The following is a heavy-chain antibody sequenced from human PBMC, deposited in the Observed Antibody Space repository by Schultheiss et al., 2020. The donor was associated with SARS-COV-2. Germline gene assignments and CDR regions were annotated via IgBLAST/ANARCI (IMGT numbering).Heavy chain of an antibody. CDR2: ISSSSSYI. V-gene: IGHV3-21*04. CDR3: AILTGTTPY. D-gene: IGHD1-14*01. J-gene: IGHJ4*02. CDR1: GFTFSSYS. Sequence: GESLKISCAASGFTFSSYSMNWVRQAPGKGLEWVSSISSSSSYIYYADSVKGRFTISRDNSKNTLYLQMNSLRAEDSAVYYCAILTGTTPYWGQGTLVTVSS.